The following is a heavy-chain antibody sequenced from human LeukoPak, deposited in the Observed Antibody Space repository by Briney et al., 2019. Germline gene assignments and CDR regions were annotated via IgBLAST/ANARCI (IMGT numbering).Heavy chain of an antibody. J-gene: IGHJ4*02. Sequence: ASVKVSCKASGGTFSSYAISWVRQAPGQGLEWMGGIIPIFGTANYAQKFQGRVTITADESTSTAYMELSSLRSEDTAVYYCARDRSRNYDFWSGYLGYFDYWGQGTLVTVSS. CDR1: GGTFSSYA. CDR2: IIPIFGTA. CDR3: ARDRSRNYDFWSGYLGYFDY. V-gene: IGHV1-69*13. D-gene: IGHD3-3*01.